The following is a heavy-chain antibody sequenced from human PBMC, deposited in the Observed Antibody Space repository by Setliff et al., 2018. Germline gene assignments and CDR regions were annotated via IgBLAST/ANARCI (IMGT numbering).Heavy chain of an antibody. V-gene: IGHV4-4*07. CDR2: IYTSGST. CDR1: GGSISNYY. CDR3: ARDVFPYHYEGAFDI. Sequence: ETLSLTCTVSGGSISNYYWSWIRQPAGKGLEWIGRIYTSGSTNYNPSLKSRVTMSVDTSKNQFSLKLSSVTAADTAVYYCARDVFPYHYEGAFDIWGQGTMVTVSS. J-gene: IGHJ3*02. D-gene: IGHD3-22*01.